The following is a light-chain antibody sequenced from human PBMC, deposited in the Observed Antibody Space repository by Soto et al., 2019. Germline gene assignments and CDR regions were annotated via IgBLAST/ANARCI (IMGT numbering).Light chain of an antibody. CDR3: QSYDSSLSAWV. J-gene: IGLJ3*02. CDR1: SSNIGAGYD. CDR2: GDN. V-gene: IGLV1-40*01. Sequence: QSVLTQPPSVSGAPGQRVTNSCTGSSSNIGAGYDVHWYQQLPGTAPKLLIYGDNNRPSGVPDRFSGSKSGTSASLAITGLQAEDEADYYCQSYDSSLSAWVFGGATKVTVL.